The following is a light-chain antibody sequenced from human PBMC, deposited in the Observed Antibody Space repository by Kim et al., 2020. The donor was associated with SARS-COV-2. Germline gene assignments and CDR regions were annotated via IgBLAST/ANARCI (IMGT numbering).Light chain of an antibody. CDR1: HNVDIS. CDR3: QQRGNWPPALT. J-gene: IGKJ4*01. Sequence: PGESATLPCRASHNVDISLAWYQQTPGQAPRLLIYDAAIRAAGVPDRFSASGSGTDFTLTIDSLAPEDFAIYYCQQRGNWPPALTFGGGTKVDIK. CDR2: DAA. V-gene: IGKV3-11*01.